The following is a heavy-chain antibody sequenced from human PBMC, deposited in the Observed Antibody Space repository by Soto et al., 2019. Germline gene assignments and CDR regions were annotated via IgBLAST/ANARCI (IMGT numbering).Heavy chain of an antibody. V-gene: IGHV4-59*11. D-gene: IGHD3-10*01. CDR2: VFYSGST. Sequence: SETLSLTCTVSGASINTHYWSWIRQPPGKGLEWIGQVFYSGSTNYNPSLKSRVTISIDTSTKQFSLKLTSVTAADTAVYYCARYFMVPVDFFDHWGQGTLVTVSS. CDR1: GASINTHY. CDR3: ARYFMVPVDFFDH. J-gene: IGHJ4*02.